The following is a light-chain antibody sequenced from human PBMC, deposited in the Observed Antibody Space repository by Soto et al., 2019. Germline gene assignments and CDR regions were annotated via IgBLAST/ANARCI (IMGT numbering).Light chain of an antibody. CDR1: QTISSW. V-gene: IGKV1-5*03. CDR3: QQYNGYFPWP. CDR2: KAS. Sequence: DIQMPQSPSTLSVSVGDRVTITCRASQTISSWLAWYQQKPGKAPKLLIYKASTLKSGVPSRFSGSRSGTEFTLTISSLQPDDFATYCCQQYNGYFPWPFGQGTKV. J-gene: IGKJ1*01.